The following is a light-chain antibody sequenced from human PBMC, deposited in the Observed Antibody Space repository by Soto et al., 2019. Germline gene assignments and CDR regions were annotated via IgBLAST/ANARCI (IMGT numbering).Light chain of an antibody. J-gene: IGKJ4*01. CDR1: QSVSSY. CDR2: DAS. Sequence: EIVLTQSPATLSLSPGARATLSCRASQSVSSYLAWYQQKPGQAPRLLIYDASNRATGIPARFSGSGSGTDFTLTISSLEHEDFAGYYCQQRSNWPPSLTFGGGTKVEI. V-gene: IGKV3-11*01. CDR3: QQRSNWPPSLT.